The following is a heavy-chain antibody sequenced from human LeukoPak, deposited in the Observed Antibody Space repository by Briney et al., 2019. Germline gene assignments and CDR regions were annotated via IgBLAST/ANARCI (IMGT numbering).Heavy chain of an antibody. J-gene: IGHJ4*02. CDR1: GDSITSSYR. CDR3: ARHEDRNWYFDH. V-gene: IGHV4-4*02. Sequence: PSGTLSLTCTVSGDSITSSYRWSWVRQPPGKGLEWIGEMYHSGSTNYNPSLKSRVTISVDTSKNQFSLKLSSVTAPDTAVYYCARHEDRNWYFDHWGQGTLVTVSS. CDR2: MYHSGST. D-gene: IGHD1-1*01.